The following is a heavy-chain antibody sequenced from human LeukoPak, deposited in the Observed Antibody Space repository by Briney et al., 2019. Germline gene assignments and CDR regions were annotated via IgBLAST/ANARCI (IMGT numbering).Heavy chain of an antibody. J-gene: IGHJ4*02. Sequence: ASVKVSCKASGYTFTSYGISWVRQAPGQGLEWMGWISAYNGNTNYAQKLKGRVTMTTDTSTSTAYMELRSLRSDDTAVYYCARTVSCSSTSCYLSDYWGQGTLVTVSS. V-gene: IGHV1-18*01. D-gene: IGHD2-2*01. CDR1: GYTFTSYG. CDR3: ARTVSCSSTSCYLSDY. CDR2: ISAYNGNT.